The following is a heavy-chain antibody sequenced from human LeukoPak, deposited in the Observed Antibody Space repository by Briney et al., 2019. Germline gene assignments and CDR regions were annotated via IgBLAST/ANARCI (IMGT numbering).Heavy chain of an antibody. J-gene: IGHJ5*02. D-gene: IGHD3-10*01. V-gene: IGHV4-59*08. Sequence: SETLSLTCTVSGGSISSYYWSWIRQPPGKGLEWIGYIYYSGSTNYNPSLKSRVTISVDTSKNQFSLKLSSVTAADTAVYYCARNLLWFGELLGGFDPWGQGTLVTVSS. CDR3: ARNLLWFGELLGGFDP. CDR1: GGSISSYY. CDR2: IYYSGST.